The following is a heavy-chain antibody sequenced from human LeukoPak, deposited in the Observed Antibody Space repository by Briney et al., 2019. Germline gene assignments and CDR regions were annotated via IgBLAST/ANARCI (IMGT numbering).Heavy chain of an antibody. CDR2: INHSGST. CDR3: ARIQVSSWYVPVDY. J-gene: IGHJ4*02. V-gene: IGHV4-34*01. Sequence: SETLSLTCAVYGGSFSGYYWSWLRQPPGKGLEWIGEINHSGSTNYNPSLKSRVTISVDTSKNQFSLKLSSVTAADTAAYYCARIQVSSWYVPVDYWGQGTLVTVSS. CDR1: GGSFSGYY. D-gene: IGHD6-13*01.